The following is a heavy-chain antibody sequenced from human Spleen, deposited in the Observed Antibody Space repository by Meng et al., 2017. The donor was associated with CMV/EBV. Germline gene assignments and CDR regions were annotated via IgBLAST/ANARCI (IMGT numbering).Heavy chain of an antibody. D-gene: IGHD6-13*01. CDR1: GYIFKDYA. V-gene: IGHV1-3*01. CDR2: INAGNGDT. J-gene: IGHJ4*02. Sequence: QVQLVQTGAEVKNPWASVKLSCKTSGYIFKDYAMHWVRQAPGQRLEWMGWINAGNGDTKYSQKFQGRVTITRDTSASIGYMEVSSLRFEDTAVYYCARDGWQQSYYFDHWGQGALVTVSS. CDR3: ARDGWQQSYYFDH.